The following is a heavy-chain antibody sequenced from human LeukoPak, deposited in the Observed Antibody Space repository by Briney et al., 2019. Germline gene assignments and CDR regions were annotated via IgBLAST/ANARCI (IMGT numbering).Heavy chain of an antibody. J-gene: IGHJ3*02. Sequence: SETLSLTCTVSGGSISSSSYYWGWIRQPPGKGLEWIGSIYYSGSTYYNSSLKSRVTISVDTSKNQFSLKLSSVTAADTAVYYCARLEMATIRGTAFDIWGQGTMVTVSS. CDR2: IYYSGST. D-gene: IGHD5-24*01. CDR3: ARLEMATIRGTAFDI. V-gene: IGHV4-39*07. CDR1: GGSISSSSYY.